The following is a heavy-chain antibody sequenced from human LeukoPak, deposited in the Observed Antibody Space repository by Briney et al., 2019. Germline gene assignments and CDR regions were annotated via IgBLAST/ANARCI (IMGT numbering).Heavy chain of an antibody. J-gene: IGHJ4*02. D-gene: IGHD6-19*01. CDR2: IRYDGSKK. V-gene: IGHV3-30*02. CDR3: AKVLGIGVALDY. Sequence: PGGSLRLSCAASGFTFSTYDMHWVRQAPGKGLEWVAFIRYDGSKKYYADSVKGRFTISRDNSKNTLYVQMNSLRDEDTAVYCCAKVLGIGVALDYWGQGTLVTVSS. CDR1: GFTFSTYD.